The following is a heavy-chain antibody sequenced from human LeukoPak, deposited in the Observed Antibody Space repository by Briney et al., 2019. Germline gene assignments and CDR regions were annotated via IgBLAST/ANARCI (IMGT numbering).Heavy chain of an antibody. J-gene: IGHJ4*02. CDR1: GFTFSSYW. Sequence: GGSLRLSCAASGFTFSSYWMNWVRQAPGKGLVWVSRIASDGSSTTYADSVKGRFSISRDNAKNTLYLQMNSLRAEDTAVYYCAKASSARPRVFDYWGQGTLVTVSS. CDR3: AKASSARPRVFDY. D-gene: IGHD2-2*01. CDR2: IASDGSST. V-gene: IGHV3-74*01.